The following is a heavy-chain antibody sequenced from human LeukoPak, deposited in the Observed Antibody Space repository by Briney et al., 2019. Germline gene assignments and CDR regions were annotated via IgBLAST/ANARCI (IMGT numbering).Heavy chain of an antibody. CDR2: IRYDGSSA. J-gene: IGHJ4*02. CDR1: GFTFSNYA. Sequence: GGSLRLSCAASGFTFSNYAMHWVRQAPGKGLEWVAYIRYDGSSAYYADFVKGRFTISRDNAKNSLYLQMNSLRAEDTAVYYCARDQGGVGYWGQGTLVTVSS. V-gene: IGHV3-30*02. D-gene: IGHD3-16*01. CDR3: ARDQGGVGY.